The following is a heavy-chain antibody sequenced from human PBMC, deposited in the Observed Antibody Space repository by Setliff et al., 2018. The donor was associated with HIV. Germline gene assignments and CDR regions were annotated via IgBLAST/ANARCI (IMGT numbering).Heavy chain of an antibody. CDR3: ARQMPIPGIAITPVDY. Sequence: SETLSLTCTVSGDSIRGYYWSWIRQPQGKGLEWMGYVFYTGFAAYNPSLKSRLTISVDTSKSQFSLTLTSVTAAATAVYYCARQMPIPGIAITPVDYWGQGALVTVSS. V-gene: IGHV4-59*08. CDR1: GDSIRGYY. J-gene: IGHJ4*02. D-gene: IGHD5-12*01. CDR2: VFYTGFA.